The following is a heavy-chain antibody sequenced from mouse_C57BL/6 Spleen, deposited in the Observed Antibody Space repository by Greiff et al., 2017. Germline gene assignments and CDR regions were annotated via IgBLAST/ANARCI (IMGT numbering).Heavy chain of an antibody. CDR3: ARERAIYDDDGEYYAMDY. J-gene: IGHJ4*01. CDR1: GYTFTSYW. V-gene: IGHV1-62-3*01. Sequence: QVQLQQPGAELVKPGASVKLSSKASGYTFTSYWMHWVKQRPGRGLEWIGRIDPNSGGTKYNEKFKSKATLTVDKPSSTAYMQLSSLTSEDSAVYYCARERAIYDDDGEYYAMDYWGEGNSVTASS. CDR2: IDPNSGGT. D-gene: IGHD2-4*01.